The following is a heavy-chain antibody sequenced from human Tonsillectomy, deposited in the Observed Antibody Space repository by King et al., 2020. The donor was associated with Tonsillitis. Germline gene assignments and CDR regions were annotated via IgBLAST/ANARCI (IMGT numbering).Heavy chain of an antibody. CDR2: IYPGDSDT. V-gene: IGHV5-51*01. J-gene: IGHJ4*02. Sequence: VQLVQSGAEVKKPGESLKLSCKVSGYSFTSYWIAWVRQMPGKGLEWMGIIYPGDSDTRYSPSFQGQVTISADKSISTAYLQWSSLKASDTAIYYCARQPSGWSSYSVPFDYWGQGTLVTVSS. CDR3: ARQPSGWSSYSVPFDY. CDR1: GYSFTSYW. D-gene: IGHD3-10*01.